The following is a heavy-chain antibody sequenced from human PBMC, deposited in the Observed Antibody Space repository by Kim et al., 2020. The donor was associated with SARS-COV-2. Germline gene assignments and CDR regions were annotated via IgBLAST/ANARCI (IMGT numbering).Heavy chain of an antibody. V-gene: IGHV1-3*01. D-gene: IGHD3-22*01. CDR2: INAGNGNT. CDR3: AITQGYYDSSGYREYNWFDP. J-gene: IGHJ5*02. Sequence: ASVKVSCKASGYTFTSYAMHWVRQAPGQRLEWMGWINAGNGNTKYSQKFQGRVTITRDTSASTAYMELSSLRSEDTAVYYCAITQGYYDSSGYREYNWFDPWGQGTLVTVSS. CDR1: GYTFTSYA.